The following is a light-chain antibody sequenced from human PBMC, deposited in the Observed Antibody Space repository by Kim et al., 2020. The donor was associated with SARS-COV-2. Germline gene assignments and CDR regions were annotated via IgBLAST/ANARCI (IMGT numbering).Light chain of an antibody. CDR3: QQRSNWSFT. CDR2: DAS. Sequence: SSPGERATPSCRASQSVSSYLAWYQQKPGQAPRLLIYDASNRATGIPARFSGSGSGTDFTLTISSLEPEDFAVYYCQQRSNWSFTFGPGTKVDIK. V-gene: IGKV3-11*01. J-gene: IGKJ3*01. CDR1: QSVSSY.